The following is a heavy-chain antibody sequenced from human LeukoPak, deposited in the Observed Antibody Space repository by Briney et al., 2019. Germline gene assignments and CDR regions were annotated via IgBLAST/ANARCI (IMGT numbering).Heavy chain of an antibody. V-gene: IGHV3-30*03. CDR2: ISYDGSNK. CDR3: AHGGRWLQLDY. CDR1: GFTVSSNY. D-gene: IGHD5-24*01. J-gene: IGHJ4*02. Sequence: PGGSLRLSCAASGFTVSSNYMSWVRQAPGKGLEWVAVISYDGSNKYYADSVKGRFTISRDNSKNTLYLQMNSLRAEDTAVYYCAHGGRWLQLDYWGQGTLVTVSS.